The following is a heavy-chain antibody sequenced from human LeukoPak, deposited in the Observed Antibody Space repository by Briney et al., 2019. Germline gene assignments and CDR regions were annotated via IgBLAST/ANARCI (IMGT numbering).Heavy chain of an antibody. CDR3: ARVSDSEWGNWFDP. CDR1: GYTFTSYG. V-gene: IGHV1-18*01. D-gene: IGHD7-27*01. Sequence: ASVKVSCKASGYTFTSYGISWVRQAPGQGLEWMGWISAYNGNTNYAQKLQGRVTMTTDTSTSAAYMELRSLRSDDTAVYYCARVSDSEWGNWFDPWGQGTLVTVSS. CDR2: ISAYNGNT. J-gene: IGHJ5*02.